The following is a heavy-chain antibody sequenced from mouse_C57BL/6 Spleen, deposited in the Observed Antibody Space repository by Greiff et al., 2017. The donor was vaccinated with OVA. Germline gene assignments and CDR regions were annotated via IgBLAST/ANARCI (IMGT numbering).Heavy chain of an antibody. CDR2: ISDGGSYT. CDR3: ARDRRITTVDWFAY. Sequence: EVMLVESGGGLVKPGGSLKLSCAASGFTFSSYAMSWVRQTPEKRLEWVATISDGGSYTYYPDNVKGRFTISRDNAKNNLYLQMSHLKSEDTAMYYCARDRRITTVDWFAYWGQGTLVTVSA. V-gene: IGHV5-4*01. D-gene: IGHD1-1*01. CDR1: GFTFSSYA. J-gene: IGHJ3*01.